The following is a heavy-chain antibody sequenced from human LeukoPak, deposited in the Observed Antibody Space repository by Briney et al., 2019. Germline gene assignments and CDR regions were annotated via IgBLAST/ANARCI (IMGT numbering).Heavy chain of an antibody. CDR3: TTDPIYDFWSGYYYFDY. D-gene: IGHD3-3*01. CDR1: GFTFSNAR. J-gene: IGHJ4*02. Sequence: GGSLRLSCAASGFTFSNARMSWVRQAPGKGLEWVGRIKSKTDGGTTDYAAPVKGRFTISGDDSKNTLYLQMNSLKTEDTAVYYCTTDPIYDFWSGYYYFDYWGQGTLVTVSS. V-gene: IGHV3-15*01. CDR2: IKSKTDGGTT.